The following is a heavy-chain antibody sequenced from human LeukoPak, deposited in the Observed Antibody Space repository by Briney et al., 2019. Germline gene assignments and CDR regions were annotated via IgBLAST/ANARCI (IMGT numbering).Heavy chain of an antibody. CDR3: AREVGDYYDSSGSFGY. CDR1: GYTFSSPW. CDR2: INSDGSRT. V-gene: IGHV3-74*01. J-gene: IGHJ4*02. D-gene: IGHD3-22*01. Sequence: GGSLRLSCAASGYTFSSPWMHWVRQGPGKGLVWVSRINSDGSRTIYADSVKGRFTISRDSAKKTLYLQMNSLRAEDTAVYYCAREVGDYYDSSGSFGYWGQGTLVTVSS.